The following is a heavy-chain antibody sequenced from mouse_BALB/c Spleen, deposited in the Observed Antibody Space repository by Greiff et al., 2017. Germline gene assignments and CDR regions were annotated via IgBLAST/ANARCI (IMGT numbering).Heavy chain of an antibody. V-gene: IGHV1-54*01. J-gene: IGHJ3*01. CDR1: GYAFTNYL. Sequence: QVQLQQSGAELVRPGTSVKVSCKASGYAFTNYLIEWVKQRPGQGLEWIGVINPGSGGTNYNEKFKGKATLTADKSSSTAYMQLSSLTSDDSAVYFCARSAQYSFAYGGQGTLVTVSA. CDR2: INPGSGGT. CDR3: ARSAQYSFAY.